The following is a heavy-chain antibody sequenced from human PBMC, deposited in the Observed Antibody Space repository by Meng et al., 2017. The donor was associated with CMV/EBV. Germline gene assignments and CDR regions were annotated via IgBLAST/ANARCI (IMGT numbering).Heavy chain of an antibody. D-gene: IGHD2-2*01. Sequence: GESLKISCAASGFTFSSYAMHWVRQAPGKGLEWVAVISYDGSNKYYADYVKGRFTITRDNSKNTLYLQMNSLRAEDTAVYYCARGLRLGKYQLLRGASGDYWGQGTLVTVSS. CDR2: ISYDGSNK. CDR3: ARGLRLGKYQLLRGASGDY. CDR1: GFTFSSYA. J-gene: IGHJ4*02. V-gene: IGHV3-30-3*01.